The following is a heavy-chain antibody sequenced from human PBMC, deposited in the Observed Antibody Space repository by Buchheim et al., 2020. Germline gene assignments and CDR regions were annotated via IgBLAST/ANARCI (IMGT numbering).Heavy chain of an antibody. CDR1: GFIFSTYG. Sequence: QVQLVESGGGVVQPGRSLRLSCAASGFIFSTYGMHWVRQAPGKGLGWVAVISSDGSNKYYADSVKGRFTTSRDKSKDKLFLQMNSLRAEDTAVYYCATASSWFFFDYWGQGTL. D-gene: IGHD6-13*01. CDR3: ATASSWFFFDY. V-gene: IGHV3-30*03. J-gene: IGHJ4*02. CDR2: ISSDGSNK.